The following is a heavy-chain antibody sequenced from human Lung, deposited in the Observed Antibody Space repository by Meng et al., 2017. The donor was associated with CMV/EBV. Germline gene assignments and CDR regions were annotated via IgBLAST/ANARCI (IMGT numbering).Heavy chain of an antibody. CDR3: ARDRGTQLELRPFADD. D-gene: IGHD1-7*01. CDR2: IKQDGSEK. J-gene: IGHJ1*01. V-gene: IGHV3-7*01. CDR1: GFTFRSYW. Sequence: GGSLRLSCGVSGFTFRSYWMSWVRQTPGKGLEWVANIKQDGSEKYYVDSVKGRFTISRDNAKNSLYLQMNSLRAEDTAIYYCARDRGTQLELRPFADDWGHGXLVTVSS.